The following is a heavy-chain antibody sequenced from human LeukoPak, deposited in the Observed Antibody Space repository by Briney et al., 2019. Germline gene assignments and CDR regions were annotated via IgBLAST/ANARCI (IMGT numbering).Heavy chain of an antibody. V-gene: IGHV5-51*01. J-gene: IGHJ6*03. CDR1: GYSFTSYW. Sequence: PGESLKISCKGSGYSFTSYWIGWVRQMPGKGLEWMGIIYPGDSDTRYSPSFQGQVTISADKSISTAYLQWSSLKASDAAMYYCARHQSGGSYYAWYYYMDVWGKGTTVTVSS. D-gene: IGHD1-26*01. CDR3: ARHQSGGSYYAWYYYMDV. CDR2: IYPGDSDT.